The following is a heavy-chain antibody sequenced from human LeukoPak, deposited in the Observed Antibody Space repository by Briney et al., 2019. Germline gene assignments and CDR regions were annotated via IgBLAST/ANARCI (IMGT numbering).Heavy chain of an antibody. J-gene: IGHJ6*02. D-gene: IGHD3-3*01. CDR1: GFTFSSYW. CDR2: INSDGSST. Sequence: GGSLRLSCAASGFTFSSYWMHWVGQAPGKGLGWVSRINSDGSSTNYEDSVKGRFTISRDNAKNTLYLQMNSLRAEDTAVYYCARDFSYDFWSGYAYYYYGMDVWGQGTTVTVSS. V-gene: IGHV3-74*01. CDR3: ARDFSYDFWSGYAYYYYGMDV.